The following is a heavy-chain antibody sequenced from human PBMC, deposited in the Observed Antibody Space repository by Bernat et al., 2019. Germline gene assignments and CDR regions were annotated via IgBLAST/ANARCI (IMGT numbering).Heavy chain of an antibody. D-gene: IGHD6-6*01. J-gene: IGHJ4*02. Sequence: QVQLVESGGGLVKPGGSLRLSCAASGFTFSDYYMTWIRQAPGKGLEWVSHISSSGTDIYYADSVKGRFTISRDNAKNSLSLQVNSLRADDTAVYYCARDERYGSSEGIDYWGQGTLVTVSS. CDR1: GFTFSDYY. CDR2: ISSSGTDI. CDR3: ARDERYGSSEGIDY. V-gene: IGHV3-11*01.